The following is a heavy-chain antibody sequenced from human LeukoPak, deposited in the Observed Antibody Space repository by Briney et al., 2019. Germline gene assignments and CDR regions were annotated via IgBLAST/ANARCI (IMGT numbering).Heavy chain of an antibody. CDR1: GYTFTSYG. CDR2: INPNSGGT. D-gene: IGHD1-1*01. Sequence: ASVKVSCKASGYTFTSYGISWVRQAPGQGLEWMGWINPNSGGTNYAQKFQGRVTMTRDTSISTAYMELSRLRSDDTAVYYCASSRSRTTFDYWGQGTLVTVSS. J-gene: IGHJ4*02. V-gene: IGHV1-2*02. CDR3: ASSRSRTTFDY.